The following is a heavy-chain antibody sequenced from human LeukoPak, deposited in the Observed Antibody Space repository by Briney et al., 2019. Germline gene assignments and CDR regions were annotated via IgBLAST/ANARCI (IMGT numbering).Heavy chain of an antibody. CDR2: IYHSGST. J-gene: IGHJ3*02. CDR3: ATSRAYYDILTGYSDPDAFDI. Sequence: SETLSLTCAVSGGSISSGGYSWSWIRQPPGKGLEWIGYIYHSGSTYYNPSLKSRVTISVDRSKNQFSLKLSSVTAADTGVYYGATSRAYYDILTGYSDPDAFDIWGQGTMVIVSS. V-gene: IGHV4-30-2*01. CDR1: GGSISSGGYS. D-gene: IGHD3-9*01.